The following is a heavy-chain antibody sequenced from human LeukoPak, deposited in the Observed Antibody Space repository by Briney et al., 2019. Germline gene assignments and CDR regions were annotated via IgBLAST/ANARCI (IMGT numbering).Heavy chain of an antibody. CDR3: AICSRSSTDCYSAFDI. CDR1: GFSFDDYG. Sequence: GGSLRLSCEASGFSFDDYGMSWVRQSTGKGLEWVSSITNWNGGSTGYADSVRGRFTISRDNAKNSLYLQMNSLRAEGTALYYCAICSRSSTDCYSAFDIWGQGTMVTVSS. V-gene: IGHV3-20*04. J-gene: IGHJ3*02. D-gene: IGHD2-2*02. CDR2: ITNWNGGST.